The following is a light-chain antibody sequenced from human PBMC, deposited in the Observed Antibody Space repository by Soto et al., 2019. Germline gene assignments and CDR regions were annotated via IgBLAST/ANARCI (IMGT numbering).Light chain of an antibody. CDR3: QQRSSWPHT. J-gene: IGKJ3*01. CDR2: DAS. Sequence: EIVLTQSPATLSLSPGERATLSCRASQSVSSYLAWYQQKPGQAPTLLIYDASNRATGIPARFSGSGSGTYFTLTISSREPEDFAVYYCQQRSSWPHTFGPGTKVDIK. CDR1: QSVSSY. V-gene: IGKV3-11*01.